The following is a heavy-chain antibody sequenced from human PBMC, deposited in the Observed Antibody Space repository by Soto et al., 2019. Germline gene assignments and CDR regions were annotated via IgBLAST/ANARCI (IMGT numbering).Heavy chain of an antibody. Sequence: SLRLSCAGSGFTFNNYSINWVRQAPGKGLEWVSSISSNSNYKYYTASVKGRFTISRDYVNNSVFLQMDSLKSEDTAVYYCARFAEKGYSYGPYYFDLWGQGSLVTVSS. CDR1: GFTFNNYS. D-gene: IGHD5-18*01. CDR2: ISSNSNYK. J-gene: IGHJ4*02. V-gene: IGHV3-21*01. CDR3: ARFAEKGYSYGPYYFDL.